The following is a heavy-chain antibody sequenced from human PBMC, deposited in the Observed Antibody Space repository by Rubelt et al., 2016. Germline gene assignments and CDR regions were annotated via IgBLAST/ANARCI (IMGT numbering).Heavy chain of an antibody. CDR3: ARTYYYDSSGPVDY. CDR2: IYYSGST. D-gene: IGHD3-22*01. Sequence: QVQLQESGPGLVQSSGTLSLRCHVSGADVTSDTYFWGWVRQAPGKGLEWIGSIYYSGSTYYNPSLKSRVTISVDTSKNQFSRKRSSVTAADTAVYYCARTYYYDSSGPVDYWGQGTLVTVSS. CDR1: GADVTSDTYF. J-gene: IGHJ4*02. V-gene: IGHV4-39*01.